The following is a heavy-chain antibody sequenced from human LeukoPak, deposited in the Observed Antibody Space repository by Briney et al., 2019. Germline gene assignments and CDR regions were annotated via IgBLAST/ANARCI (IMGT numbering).Heavy chain of an antibody. D-gene: IGHD1-26*01. Sequence: SETLSLTCTVSGGSISSYYWSWIRQPPGKGLEWIGYIYYSGSTNYNPSLKSRVTISVDTSKNQFSLKLSSVTAADTAVYYCARSKWELLYPDYWGQGTLVTVSS. CDR2: IYYSGST. J-gene: IGHJ4*02. V-gene: IGHV4-59*01. CDR3: ARSKWELLYPDY. CDR1: GGSISSYY.